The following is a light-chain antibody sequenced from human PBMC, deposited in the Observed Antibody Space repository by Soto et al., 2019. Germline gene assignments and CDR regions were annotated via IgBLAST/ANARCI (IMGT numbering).Light chain of an antibody. CDR2: ATS. J-gene: IGKJ1*01. CDR1: QSISSW. V-gene: IGKV1-12*01. CDR3: KQANSFPPT. Sequence: DIQMTQSSSSLSASVGDRVPITCRASQSISSWLAWYQQKPGKAPKLLIYATSFFHSGVQSRFSGSGSGTEFTLTIRSLQAEDFATYYCKQANSFPPTFGQGTKVDIK.